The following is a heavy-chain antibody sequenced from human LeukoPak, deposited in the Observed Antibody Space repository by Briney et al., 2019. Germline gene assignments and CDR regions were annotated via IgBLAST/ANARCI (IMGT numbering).Heavy chain of an antibody. D-gene: IGHD2-15*01. Sequence: GGSLRLSCAASGFTFSSYGMHWVRQAPGKGLEWVAVIWYDGSNKYYADSVKGRFTISRDNSKNTLYLQMNSLRAEDTAVYYCARGGLGGGYSCYYFDYWGQGTLVTVSS. J-gene: IGHJ4*02. CDR1: GFTFSSYG. CDR2: IWYDGSNK. CDR3: ARGGLGGGYSCYYFDY. V-gene: IGHV3-33*01.